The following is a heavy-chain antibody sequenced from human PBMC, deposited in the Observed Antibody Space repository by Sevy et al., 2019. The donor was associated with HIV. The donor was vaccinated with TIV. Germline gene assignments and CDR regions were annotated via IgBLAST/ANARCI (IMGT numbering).Heavy chain of an antibody. CDR1: GYTLSELS. Sequence: ASVKVSCKVSGYTLSELSMHWVRQPPGKGLEWMGRFDPDDGETIYAQRFQGRVTMTEDKYADTAYMELSSLRSEDTAMYYCATAREYYSDNSGYLDYWGQGTPVTVSS. J-gene: IGHJ4*02. V-gene: IGHV1-24*01. CDR3: ATAREYYSDNSGYLDY. D-gene: IGHD3-22*01. CDR2: FDPDDGET.